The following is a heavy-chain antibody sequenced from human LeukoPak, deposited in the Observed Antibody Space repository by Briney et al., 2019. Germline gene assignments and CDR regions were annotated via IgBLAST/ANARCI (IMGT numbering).Heavy chain of an antibody. D-gene: IGHD4-23*01. CDR3: AREPRTTVVTPDVFDI. Sequence: ASVKVSCKASGYTFTGYYMHWVRQAPGQGLEWMGWINPNSGGTNYAQKFQGRVTMTRDTSISTAYMELSRLRSDDTAVYYCAREPRTTVVTPDVFDIWGQGTMVTVSS. CDR2: INPNSGGT. CDR1: GYTFTGYY. J-gene: IGHJ3*02. V-gene: IGHV1-2*02.